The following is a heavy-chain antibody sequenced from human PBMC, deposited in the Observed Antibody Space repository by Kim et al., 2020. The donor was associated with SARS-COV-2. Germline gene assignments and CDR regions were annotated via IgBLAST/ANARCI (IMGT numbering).Heavy chain of an antibody. V-gene: IGHV1-3*01. CDR2: LSPGNGNT. J-gene: IGHJ5*02. Sequence: ASVKVSCKASGYSFTDYVIHWLRQAPGQRPEWMGWLSPGNGNTMSSQYFQGRVAITRDTSANTAHVELRSLRSEDTAIYFCVVAVATRNWFDVWGQGTLVTVSS. D-gene: IGHD6-19*01. CDR1: GYSFTDYV. CDR3: VVAVATRNWFDV.